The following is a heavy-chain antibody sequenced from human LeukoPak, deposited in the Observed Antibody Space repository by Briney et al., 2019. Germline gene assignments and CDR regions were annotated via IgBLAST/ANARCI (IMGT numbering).Heavy chain of an antibody. V-gene: IGHV1-2*02. J-gene: IGHJ4*02. CDR1: GYTFTGYY. D-gene: IGHD6-19*01. Sequence: ASVKVSCKASGYTFTGYYMHWVRQAPGQGLEWMGWINPNSGGTNYAQKFQGRVTMTRDTSISTAYMELSRLRSDDTAVYYCARDRIPGQGVAGFDYWGQGTLVTVSS. CDR2: INPNSGGT. CDR3: ARDRIPGQGVAGFDY.